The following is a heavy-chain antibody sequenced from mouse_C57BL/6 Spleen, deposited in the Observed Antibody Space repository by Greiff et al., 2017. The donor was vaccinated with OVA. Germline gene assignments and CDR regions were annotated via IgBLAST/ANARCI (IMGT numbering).Heavy chain of an antibody. D-gene: IGHD1-1*01. V-gene: IGHV6-3*01. Sequence: EVKVEESGGGLVQPGGSMKLSCVASGFTFSNYWMNWVRQSPEKGLEWVAQIRLKSDNYATHYAESVKGRFTISRDDSKSSVYLQMNNLRAEDTGIYYCTVFITTVVATKGDYFDYWGQGTTLTVSS. CDR3: TVFITTVVATKGDYFDY. CDR2: IRLKSDNYAT. CDR1: GFTFSNYW. J-gene: IGHJ2*01.